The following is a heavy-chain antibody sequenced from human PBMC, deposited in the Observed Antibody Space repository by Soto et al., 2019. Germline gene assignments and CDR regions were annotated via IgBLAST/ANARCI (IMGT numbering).Heavy chain of an antibody. D-gene: IGHD3-22*01. J-gene: IGHJ4*02. V-gene: IGHV4-31*03. CDR1: GGSISSGCYY. CDR3: ARVPWLPHSDY. CDR2: IYYSGST. Sequence: SETLSLTFTVPGGSISSGCYYWSWIRQHRGKGLEWIGYIYYSGSTYYNPSLKSRVTTSVDTSKNQFSLKLSSVTAADTAVYYCARVPWLPHSDYWGQGTLVTVSS.